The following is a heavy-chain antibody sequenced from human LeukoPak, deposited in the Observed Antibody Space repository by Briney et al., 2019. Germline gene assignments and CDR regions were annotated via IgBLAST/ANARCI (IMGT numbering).Heavy chain of an antibody. V-gene: IGHV3-48*02. Sequence: GSLRLSCAASGFTFSSYSINWVRQAPGKGLEWVSYISSSSSTIYYADSVKGRFTISRDNAKNSLYLQMNSLRDEDTAVYYCAKAKDEWLRPQPIDYWGQGTLVTVSS. J-gene: IGHJ4*02. CDR2: ISSSSSTI. D-gene: IGHD5-12*01. CDR3: AKAKDEWLRPQPIDY. CDR1: GFTFSSYS.